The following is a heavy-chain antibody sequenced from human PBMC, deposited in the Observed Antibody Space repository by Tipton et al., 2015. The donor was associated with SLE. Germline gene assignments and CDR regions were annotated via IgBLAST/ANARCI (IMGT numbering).Heavy chain of an antibody. CDR1: GGSISSSSYF. CDR2: IYYSGST. J-gene: IGHJ6*03. Sequence: TLSLTCTVSGGSISSSSYFWGWLRQPPGKGLEWIGSIYYSGSTYYNPSLKSRVTISVDTSKNQFSLKLSSVTAADAAVYYCARQEENYYYYYMDVWGKGTTVTVSS. V-gene: IGHV4-39*01. CDR3: ARQEENYYYYYMDV.